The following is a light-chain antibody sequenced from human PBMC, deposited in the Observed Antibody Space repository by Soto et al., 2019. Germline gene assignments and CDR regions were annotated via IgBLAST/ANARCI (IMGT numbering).Light chain of an antibody. Sequence: EIVMTQSPATLSVSPGERATLSCRASQSVSGNLAWYQQKPGQAPRLLIYGASTRATGIPARFSGSGSGTEFTLTITSLQAEDFVVYYCQQYNDWPPLTFGGGTKVEIK. CDR2: GAS. V-gene: IGKV3-15*01. CDR1: QSVSGN. J-gene: IGKJ4*01. CDR3: QQYNDWPPLT.